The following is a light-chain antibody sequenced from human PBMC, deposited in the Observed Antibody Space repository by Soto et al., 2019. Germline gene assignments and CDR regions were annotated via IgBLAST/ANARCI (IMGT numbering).Light chain of an antibody. J-gene: IGKJ5*01. CDR3: QQRANWPPVIT. V-gene: IGKV3-11*01. CDR1: QTFSSH. Sequence: EIVLTQSPATLSLSPGERATLSCRASQTFSSHLAWYQQKPGQAPRLLLYDASKRATGIPARFSGRGSGTDFTLTISSLEPEDFAVDYCQQRANWPPVITFGQGTRLEIK. CDR2: DAS.